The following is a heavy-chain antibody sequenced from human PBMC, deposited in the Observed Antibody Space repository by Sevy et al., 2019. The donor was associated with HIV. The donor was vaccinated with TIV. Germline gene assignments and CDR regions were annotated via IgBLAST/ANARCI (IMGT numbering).Heavy chain of an antibody. J-gene: IGHJ4*02. D-gene: IGHD1-26*01. CDR1: DYSISSGYY. CDR3: ARDGSIVTARDYFDH. CDR2: IHHSGSI. Sequence: SETLSLTCGVSDYSISSGYYWGWIRQPPGKGLEWLGSIHHSGSIYFNPSLNSRVIISVDTSKNQFSLKLHSVTAADTAVYYCARDGSIVTARDYFDHWGQGVLVTVSS. V-gene: IGHV4-38-2*02.